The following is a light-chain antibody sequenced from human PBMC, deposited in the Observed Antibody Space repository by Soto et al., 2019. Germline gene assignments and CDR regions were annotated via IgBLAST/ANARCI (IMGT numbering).Light chain of an antibody. V-gene: IGLV2-14*01. CDR2: DVT. Sequence: QSALTQPASVSGSPGQSITISCTGTSSDVGNNNYDSWYQQHPGKAPKVMICDVTNRPSGVSNRFSGSKSGNTASLTISGLQAEDEADYSCSSFTGSSYVFGTGTKLAVL. J-gene: IGLJ1*01. CDR1: SSDVGNNNY. CDR3: SSFTGSSYV.